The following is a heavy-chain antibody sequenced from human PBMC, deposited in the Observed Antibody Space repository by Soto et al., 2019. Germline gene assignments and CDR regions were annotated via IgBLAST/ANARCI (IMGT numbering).Heavy chain of an antibody. Sequence: GGSLRLSCATSGFTFSNCGIHWVRQAPGKGLEWVSFKWFFASGGNEYYADSVKGRFAISRYDSKQTAYLEMKILRAEDTAVYYCGRDPYSGDRYYLDXWGQVTKVTVSX. CDR2: KWFFASGGNE. J-gene: IGHJ4*02. CDR1: GFTFSNCG. CDR3: GRDPYSGDRYYLDX. V-gene: IGHV3-33*01. D-gene: IGHD1-26*01.